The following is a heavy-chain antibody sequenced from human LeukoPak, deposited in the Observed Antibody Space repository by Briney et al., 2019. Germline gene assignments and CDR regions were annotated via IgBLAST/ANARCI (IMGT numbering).Heavy chain of an antibody. CDR1: GFTFSSYG. Sequence: PGRSLRLSCAASGFTFSSYGMHWVRQAPGKGLEWVAVISYDGSNKYYADSVKGRFTITRDNSKNTLYLQMNSLRAEDTAVYYCAKEPRGYAVYYGMDVWGQGTTVTVSS. CDR2: ISYDGSNK. V-gene: IGHV3-30*18. J-gene: IGHJ6*02. CDR3: AKEPRGYAVYYGMDV. D-gene: IGHD5-12*01.